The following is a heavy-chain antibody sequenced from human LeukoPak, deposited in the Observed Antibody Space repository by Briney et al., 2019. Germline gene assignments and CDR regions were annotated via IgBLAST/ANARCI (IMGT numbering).Heavy chain of an antibody. CDR3: ARHWPGYCSGGSCGGFDP. V-gene: IGHV4-61*01. J-gene: IGHJ5*02. Sequence: SETLSLTCTVSGGSISSGSYYWSWIRQPPGKGLEWIGYIYYSGSTNYNPSLKSRVTISVDTSKNQFSLKLSSVTAADTAVYYCARHWPGYCSGGSCGGFDPWGQGTLVTVSS. CDR1: GGSISSGSYY. CDR2: IYYSGST. D-gene: IGHD2-15*01.